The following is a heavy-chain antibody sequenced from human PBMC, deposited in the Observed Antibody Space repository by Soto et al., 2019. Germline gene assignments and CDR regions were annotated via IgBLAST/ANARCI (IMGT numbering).Heavy chain of an antibody. CDR2: ISNDESTT. CDR3: ARTGRDNVGLKN. D-gene: IGHD7-27*01. CDR1: GFTFRSYA. J-gene: IGHJ4*02. V-gene: IGHV3-30*03. Sequence: GGSLRLSCVASGFTFRSYAMQWVRQAPGKGLEWVARISNDESTTAYADSVKGRFTISRDNFKSTLYLQMNSMKPEDTAVYSCARTGRDNVGLKNWGQGTVVTVSS.